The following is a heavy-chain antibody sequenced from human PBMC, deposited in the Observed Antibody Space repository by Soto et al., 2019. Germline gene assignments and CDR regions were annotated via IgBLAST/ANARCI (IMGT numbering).Heavy chain of an antibody. CDR3: ARDPTYLDYGDPYYFDY. Sequence: GGSLRLSCAASGFTFSSYWMHWVRQAPGKGLVWVSRINSDGSSTSYADSVKGRFTISRDNAKNTLYLQMNSLRAEDTAVYYCARDPTYLDYGDPYYFDYWGQGTLVTVSS. V-gene: IGHV3-74*01. CDR1: GFTFSSYW. J-gene: IGHJ4*02. D-gene: IGHD4-17*01. CDR2: INSDGSST.